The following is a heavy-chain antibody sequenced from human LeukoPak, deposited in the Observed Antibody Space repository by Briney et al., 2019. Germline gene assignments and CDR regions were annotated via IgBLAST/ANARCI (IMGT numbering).Heavy chain of an antibody. Sequence: PGGSLRLSCAASGFTFSSYAMSWVRHAPGKGLEWVSVIYSGGSTYYADSVKGRFTISRDNSKNTLYLQMNSLRAEDTAVYYCARDLDGFDYWGQGTLVTVSS. V-gene: IGHV3-53*01. CDR1: GFTFSSYA. D-gene: IGHD5-24*01. CDR2: IYSGGST. J-gene: IGHJ4*02. CDR3: ARDLDGFDY.